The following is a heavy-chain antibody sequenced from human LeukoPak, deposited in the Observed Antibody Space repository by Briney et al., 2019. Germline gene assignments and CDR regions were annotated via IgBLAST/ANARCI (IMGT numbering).Heavy chain of an antibody. Sequence: GGSLRLSCAASGFTFSSYEMNWVRQAPGKGPEWVSYISSSGSTIYYADSVKGRFTISRDNAKNSLYLQMNSLRAEDTAVYYCARGLGWNDGNPTDYWGQGTLVTVSS. CDR3: ARGLGWNDGNPTDY. CDR2: ISSSGSTI. V-gene: IGHV3-48*03. CDR1: GFTFSSYE. J-gene: IGHJ4*02. D-gene: IGHD1-1*01.